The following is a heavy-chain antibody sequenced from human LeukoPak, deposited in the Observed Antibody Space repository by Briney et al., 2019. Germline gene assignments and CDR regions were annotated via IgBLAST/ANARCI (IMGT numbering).Heavy chain of an antibody. CDR2: ISGSGGST. CDR3: AKELYCSSTSCYGEEGY. CDR1: GFTFSSYA. D-gene: IGHD2-2*01. V-gene: IGHV3-23*01. Sequence: QPGGSLRLSCAASGFTFSSYAMSWVRQAPGKGLEWVSAISGSGGSTYYADSVKGRFTISRDNSKNTLYLQMDSLRAEDTAVYYCAKELYCSSTSCYGEEGYWGQGTLVTVSS. J-gene: IGHJ4*02.